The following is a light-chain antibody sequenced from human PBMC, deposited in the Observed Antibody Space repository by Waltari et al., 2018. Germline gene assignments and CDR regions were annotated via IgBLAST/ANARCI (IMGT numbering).Light chain of an antibody. J-gene: IGLJ2*01. CDR3: CSFAGSHTYVV. V-gene: IGLV2-11*01. CDR1: SSDVGGYNY. CDR2: DVS. Sequence: QSALTQPRSVSGSPGQSVTISCTGTSSDVGGYNYVSWYQQPPGKAPKLMFYDVSKRPSGVPDRFSGSKSGNTASLTISGLQTEDEADYYCCSFAGSHTYVVFGGGTKLTVL.